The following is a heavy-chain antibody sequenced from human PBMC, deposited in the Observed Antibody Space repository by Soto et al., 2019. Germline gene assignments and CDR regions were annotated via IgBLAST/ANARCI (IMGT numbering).Heavy chain of an antibody. Sequence: VQFVQSGAEVKKPGASVKVSCKASGYTFTSYAMHWVRQAPGQRLEWMGWINAANGNTKYSQKFQGRVTITRDTSASTVYMELSSLTSEDTAVYYCARGYGSYPHGGWFDPWGQGTLVTVSS. CDR2: INAANGNT. D-gene: IGHD1-26*01. CDR1: GYTFTSYA. J-gene: IGHJ5*02. CDR3: ARGYGSYPHGGWFDP. V-gene: IGHV1-3*01.